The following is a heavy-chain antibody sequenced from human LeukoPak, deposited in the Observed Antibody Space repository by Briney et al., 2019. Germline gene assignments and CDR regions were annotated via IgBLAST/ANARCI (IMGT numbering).Heavy chain of an antibody. V-gene: IGHV1-18*01. CDR2: ISAYNGNT. D-gene: IGHD3-3*01. Sequence: ASVKVSCKASGGTFSSYAISWVRQAPGQGLEWMGWISAYNGNTNYAQKLQGRVTMTTDTSTSTAYMELRSLRSDDTAVYYCARTSLRFLEWLLSDYGMDVWGQGTTVTVSS. J-gene: IGHJ6*02. CDR3: ARTSLRFLEWLLSDYGMDV. CDR1: GGTFSSYA.